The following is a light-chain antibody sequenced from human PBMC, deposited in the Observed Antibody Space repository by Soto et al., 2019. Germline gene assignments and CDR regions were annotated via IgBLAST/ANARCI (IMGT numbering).Light chain of an antibody. CDR2: DAS. CDR3: QQYNSYWT. Sequence: DIQMTQSPSTLSASVGDRVTITCRASQSISSWLAWYQQKPGKAPNLLIYDASNLESGVPSRFSGSGSGTEFTLTISSLQPDDFATYYCQQYNSYWTFGQGTK. CDR1: QSISSW. V-gene: IGKV1-5*01. J-gene: IGKJ1*01.